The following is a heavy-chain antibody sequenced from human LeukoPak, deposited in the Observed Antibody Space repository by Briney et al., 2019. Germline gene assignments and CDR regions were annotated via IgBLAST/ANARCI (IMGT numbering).Heavy chain of an antibody. D-gene: IGHD2-15*01. CDR2: ISAYNGDT. J-gene: IGHJ6*02. CDR3: ARERMDYYYGMDV. V-gene: IGHV1-18*01. Sequence: ASVKVTCKASGYPFSSYGISWVRQAPGQGLEWMGWISAYNGDTNYAQNFQGRVTMTTDTSTSTAYMELRSLRSDDTAVYYCARERMDYYYGMDVWGQGTTVTVSS. CDR1: GYPFSSYG.